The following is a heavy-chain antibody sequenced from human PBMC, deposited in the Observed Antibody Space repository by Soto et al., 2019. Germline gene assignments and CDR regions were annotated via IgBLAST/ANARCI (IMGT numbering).Heavy chain of an antibody. CDR1: GGSLSGYY. CDR2: VKDGGHA. CDR3: ERRQERVVATH. D-gene: IGHD5-12*01. Sequence: QVQLQQWGAGLLKPSETLSLNCAVTGGSLSGYYWSWIRQPPGKGLEWIGEVKDGGHANHSPSLRGXXNXPXXTTSNQCLLRPHTVTAADPGVYEWERRQERVVATHWDQGSPVTVFS. J-gene: IGHJ4*02. V-gene: IGHV4-34*01.